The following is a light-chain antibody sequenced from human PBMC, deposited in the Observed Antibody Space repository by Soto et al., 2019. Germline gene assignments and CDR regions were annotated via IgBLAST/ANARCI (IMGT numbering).Light chain of an antibody. CDR2: GVL. CDR3: QQYSGSPPT. Sequence: IVLTQSPVTLSLSPGERVTLSCRASQCVYSEFFAWYQRKPGQAPRLLIYGVLNRASGIPVRFSGSGSETESTRTINRVEQEDSALYFCQQYSGSPPTFGLGTKLEI. CDR1: QCVYSEF. J-gene: IGKJ2*01. V-gene: IGKV3-20*01.